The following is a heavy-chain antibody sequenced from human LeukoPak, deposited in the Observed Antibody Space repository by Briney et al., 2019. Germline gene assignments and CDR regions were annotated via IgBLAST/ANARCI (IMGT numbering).Heavy chain of an antibody. V-gene: IGHV4-59*08. D-gene: IGHD3-22*01. J-gene: IGHJ5*02. CDR2: IYYSGST. CDR1: GGSISSYY. Sequence: SETLSLTCTVSGGSISSYYWSWIRQPPGKGLEWIGYIYYSGSTNYNPSLKSRVTISVDTSKNQFSLKLSSVPAAVTAVYYCARLPGYYVSSGFPGDNWFDPWGQGTLVTVSS. CDR3: ARLPGYYVSSGFPGDNWFDP.